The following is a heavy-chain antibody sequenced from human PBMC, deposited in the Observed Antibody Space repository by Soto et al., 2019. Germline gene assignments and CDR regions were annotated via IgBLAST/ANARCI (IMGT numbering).Heavy chain of an antibody. Sequence: PGESLKISCKGSGYSFTSYWISWVRQMPGKGLEWMGRIDPSDSYTNYSPSFQGHVTISADKSISTAYLQWSSLKASDTAMYYCARRFGWSGYHYLNYYYYGMDVWGQGTTVTVSS. D-gene: IGHD3-22*01. CDR2: IDPSDSYT. CDR3: ARRFGWSGYHYLNYYYYGMDV. J-gene: IGHJ6*02. CDR1: GYSFTSYW. V-gene: IGHV5-10-1*01.